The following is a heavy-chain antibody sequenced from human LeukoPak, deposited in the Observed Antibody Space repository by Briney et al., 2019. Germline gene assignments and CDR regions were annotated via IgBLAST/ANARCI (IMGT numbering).Heavy chain of an antibody. D-gene: IGHD2-15*01. CDR2: ISYDGSNK. J-gene: IGHJ4*02. CDR3: ARDHGHCSGGSCYSDYFDY. Sequence: GGSLRLSCAASGFTFSSYAMHWVRQAPGKGLEWVAVISYDGSNKYYADSVKGRFTISRDNSKNTLYLQMNSLRAEDTAVYYCARDHGHCSGGSCYSDYFDYWGQGTLVTVSS. CDR1: GFTFSSYA. V-gene: IGHV3-30-3*01.